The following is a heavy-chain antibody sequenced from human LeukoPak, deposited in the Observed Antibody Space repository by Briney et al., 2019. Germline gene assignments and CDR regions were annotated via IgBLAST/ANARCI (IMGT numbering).Heavy chain of an antibody. J-gene: IGHJ4*02. Sequence: ASVKVSCKASGYTFTSYDINWVRQATGQGLEWTGWMNPNSGNTGYAQKFQGRVTMTRNTSISTAYMELSSLRSEDTAVYYCARVGSASGYDYGYWGQGTLVTVSS. V-gene: IGHV1-8*01. CDR3: ARVGSASGYDYGY. CDR2: MNPNSGNT. CDR1: GYTFTSYD. D-gene: IGHD5-12*01.